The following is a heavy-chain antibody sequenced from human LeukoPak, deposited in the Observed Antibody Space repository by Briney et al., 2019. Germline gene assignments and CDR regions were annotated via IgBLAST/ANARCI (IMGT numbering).Heavy chain of an antibody. CDR2: ISAYNGNT. CDR1: GYTFTSYD. Sequence: ASVQVSCKASGYTFTSYDISWVRQAPGQGLEWMGWISAYNGNTNYAQKLQGRVTMTTDTSTSTAYMELRSLRSDDTAVYYCASSLTIFGVVISYAFDIWGQGTMVTVSS. J-gene: IGHJ3*02. CDR3: ASSLTIFGVVISYAFDI. D-gene: IGHD3-3*01. V-gene: IGHV1-18*01.